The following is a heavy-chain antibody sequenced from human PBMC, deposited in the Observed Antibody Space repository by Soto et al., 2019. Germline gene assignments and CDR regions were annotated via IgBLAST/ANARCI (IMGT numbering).Heavy chain of an antibody. V-gene: IGHV3-21*01. Sequence: GSLRLSCAASGFTFSSYSMNWVRQAPGKGLEWVSSISSSSSYIYYADSVKGRLTISRDNAKNSLYLQMNSLRAEDTAVYYCARRIAVAGSDYWGQGTPVTVSS. CDR2: ISSSSSYI. CDR1: GFTFSSYS. D-gene: IGHD6-19*01. J-gene: IGHJ4*02. CDR3: ARRIAVAGSDY.